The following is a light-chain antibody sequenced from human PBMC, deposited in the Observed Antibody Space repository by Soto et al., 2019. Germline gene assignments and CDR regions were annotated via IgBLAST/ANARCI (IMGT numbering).Light chain of an antibody. CDR3: NSYTSSSTWI. CDR2: AVS. Sequence: QSVLTQPASVSGSPGQSITISCTGTNSDVGGYNYVSWYQQHPGKAPKLMIYAVSNRPSGVSNRFSGSKSGNTASLTISGLQAEDEADYYCNSYTSSSTWIFGGGTKVTVL. CDR1: NSDVGGYNY. J-gene: IGLJ2*01. V-gene: IGLV2-14*01.